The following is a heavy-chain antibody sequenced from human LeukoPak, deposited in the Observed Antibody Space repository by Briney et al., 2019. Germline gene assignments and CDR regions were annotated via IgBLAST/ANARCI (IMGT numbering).Heavy chain of an antibody. CDR3: AKDLAWTYYYDSSGSDY. CDR2: ISGSGGST. CDR1: GFTFSSYA. D-gene: IGHD3-22*01. J-gene: IGHJ4*02. Sequence: PGGSLRLSCAASGFTFSSYAMSWVRQAPGKGLEWVSAISGSGGSTYYADSVKGRFTISRDNSKNTPYLQMNSLRAEDTAVYYCAKDLAWTYYYDSSGSDYWGQGTLVTVSS. V-gene: IGHV3-23*01.